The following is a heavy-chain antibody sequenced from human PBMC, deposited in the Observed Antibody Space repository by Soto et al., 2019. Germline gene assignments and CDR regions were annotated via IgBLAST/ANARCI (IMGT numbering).Heavy chain of an antibody. J-gene: IGHJ3*02. D-gene: IGHD3-10*01. V-gene: IGHV1-8*01. Sequence: ASVKVSCKASGYTFTSYDINWVRQATGQGLEWMGWMNPNSGNTGYAQKFQGRVTMTRNTSISTAYMELSSLRSEDTAVYYCARRISITMVGTSPPAFDIWGQGTMVTVSS. CDR3: ARRISITMVGTSPPAFDI. CDR1: GYTFTSYD. CDR2: MNPNSGNT.